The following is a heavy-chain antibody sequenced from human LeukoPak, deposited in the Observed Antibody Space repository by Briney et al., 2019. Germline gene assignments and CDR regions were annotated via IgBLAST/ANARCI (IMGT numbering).Heavy chain of an antibody. Sequence: PGRSLRLSCTASGFTFDDYAMHWVRQAPGKGLEWVSGISWDGGSIAYADSVKGRFAISRDNAKNSLYLQMNSLRPEDTALYYCAKDFSSSWFGTWFDLWGQGTLVTVSS. CDR3: AKDFSSSWFGTWFDL. CDR2: ISWDGGSI. D-gene: IGHD6-13*01. CDR1: GFTFDDYA. V-gene: IGHV3-9*01. J-gene: IGHJ5*02.